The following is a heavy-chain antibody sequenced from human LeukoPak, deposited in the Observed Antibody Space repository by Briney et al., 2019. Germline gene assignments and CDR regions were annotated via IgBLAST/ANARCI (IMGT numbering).Heavy chain of an antibody. D-gene: IGHD3-16*02. Sequence: GGSLRPSCAASGFTFSSYWMSWVRQAPGKGLEWVVNIKQDGSEKYYVDSVKGRFTISRDNDKNSLFLQMTSLRAEDTAVYYCARVGGRYSPLGYWGQGTLVTVSS. CDR2: IKQDGSEK. CDR3: ARVGGRYSPLGY. V-gene: IGHV3-7*01. CDR1: GFTFSSYW. J-gene: IGHJ4*02.